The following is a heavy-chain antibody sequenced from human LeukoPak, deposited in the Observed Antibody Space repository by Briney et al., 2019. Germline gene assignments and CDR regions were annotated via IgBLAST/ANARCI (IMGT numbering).Heavy chain of an antibody. V-gene: IGHV4-59*08. Sequence: PSETLSLTCTVSGGSINSFYWSWIRQPPGKGVESIGYINYSGSTNYNPSLKSRVTISIDTSKNQFSLNLHSVTAADTAVYYCAKRRTSMLLGDQIAGSVDFWGQGTLVTVSS. CDR2: INYSGST. CDR1: GGSINSFY. J-gene: IGHJ4*02. CDR3: AKRRTSMLLGDQIAGSVDF. D-gene: IGHD3-10*01.